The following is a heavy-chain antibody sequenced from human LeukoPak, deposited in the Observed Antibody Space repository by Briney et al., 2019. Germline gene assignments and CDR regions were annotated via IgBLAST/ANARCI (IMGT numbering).Heavy chain of an antibody. J-gene: IGHJ4*02. Sequence: PGGSLRLSCAASGFTFSSYAMSWVRQAPGKGLEWVSAISGSGGTTYYADSVKGRFTISRDNSKNTLYLQMNSLGAEDTAVYYCAKLRGFYGYDYHDYWGQGTLVTVSS. CDR3: AKLRGFYGYDYHDY. V-gene: IGHV3-23*01. CDR1: GFTFSSYA. D-gene: IGHD5-12*01. CDR2: ISGSGGTT.